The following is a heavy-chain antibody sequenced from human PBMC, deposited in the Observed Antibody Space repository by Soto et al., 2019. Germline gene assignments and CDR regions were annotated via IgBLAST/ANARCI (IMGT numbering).Heavy chain of an antibody. D-gene: IGHD1-26*01. V-gene: IGHV1-2*02. Sequence: ASVKVSCKASGYTFTGHYIHWVRQAPEQGPEWMGEIGPESGAARYAEKFQGRVTMTLDTSITTVYMELKNLSPDDTAVYYCGRGRSGQIVVFYWGQGTPVTVSS. CDR1: GYTFTGHY. CDR3: GRGRSGQIVVFY. CDR2: IGPESGAA. J-gene: IGHJ4*02.